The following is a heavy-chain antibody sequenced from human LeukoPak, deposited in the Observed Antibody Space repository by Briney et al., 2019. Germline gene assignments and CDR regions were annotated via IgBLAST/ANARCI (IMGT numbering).Heavy chain of an antibody. D-gene: IGHD3-10*01. CDR3: ARDGPYGSGIVDY. CDR1: GGTFSSYA. J-gene: IGHJ4*02. V-gene: IGHV1-69*06. Sequence: SVKVSCKASGGTFSSYAISWVRQAPGQGLEWMGGIIPIFGTAKYAQNFQGRVSIAADRSTSTAYMELSSLRSDDTAVYYCARDGPYGSGIVDYWGQGTLVTVSP. CDR2: IIPIFGTA.